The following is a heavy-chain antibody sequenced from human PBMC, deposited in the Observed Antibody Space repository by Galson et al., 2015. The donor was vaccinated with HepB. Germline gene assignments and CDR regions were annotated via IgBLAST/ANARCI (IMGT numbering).Heavy chain of an antibody. J-gene: IGHJ6*02. D-gene: IGHD2-2*01. V-gene: IGHV6-1*01. CDR3: ARSPSWPLYYYYYCGMDV. CDR1: GDSVSSNSAA. CDR2: TYYRSKWYN. Sequence: CAISGDSVSSNSAAWNWIRQSPSRGLEWLGRTYYRSKWYNDYAVSVKSRITINPDTSKNQFSLQLNSVTPEDTAVYYCARSPSWPLYYYYYCGMDVWGQGTTVTVSS.